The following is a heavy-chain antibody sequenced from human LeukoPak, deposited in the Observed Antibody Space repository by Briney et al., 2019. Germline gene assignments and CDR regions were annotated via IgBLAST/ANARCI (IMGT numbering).Heavy chain of an antibody. V-gene: IGHV4-4*02. D-gene: IGHD2-15*01. CDR1: GGSISSSNW. CDR3: ASSKVYCSGGSCYLNWFDP. CDR2: IYHSGST. Sequence: SGTLSLTCAVSGGSISSSNWWSWVRQPPGKGLEWIGEIYHSGSTNYNPSLKSRVTISVDKSKIQFSLKLSSVTAADTAVYYCASSKVYCSGGSCYLNWFDPWGQGTLVTVSS. J-gene: IGHJ5*02.